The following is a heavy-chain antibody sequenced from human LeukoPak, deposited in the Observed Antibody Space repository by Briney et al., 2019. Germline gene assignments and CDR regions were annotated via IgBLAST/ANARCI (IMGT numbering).Heavy chain of an antibody. CDR2: IYSSETT. D-gene: IGHD3-16*01. Sequence: PSETLSLTCSVSGASITSDYWSWIRQPPGKGLEWIGNIYSSETTKYNPSLRSRATISGDTSKNQFSLKLSSVTAADTAVYYCAKSPSGRGGYNWFDPWGQGTLVTVSS. V-gene: IGHV4-4*09. CDR1: GASITSDY. J-gene: IGHJ5*02. CDR3: AKSPSGRGGYNWFDP.